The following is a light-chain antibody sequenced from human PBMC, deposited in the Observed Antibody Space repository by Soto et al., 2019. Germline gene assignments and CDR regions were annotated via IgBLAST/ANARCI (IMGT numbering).Light chain of an antibody. CDR1: QTVSSR. J-gene: IGKJ5*01. V-gene: IGKV3-15*01. CDR2: GAS. CDR3: QQRSNWSMT. Sequence: MTQSPSTLSGSLGERVTLSCRASQTVSSRLAWYQQKPGKAPRLLIYGASTRASGVPARFSGSGSGTEFTLTISSLEPDDFALYYCQQRSNWSMTFGQGTRVEIK.